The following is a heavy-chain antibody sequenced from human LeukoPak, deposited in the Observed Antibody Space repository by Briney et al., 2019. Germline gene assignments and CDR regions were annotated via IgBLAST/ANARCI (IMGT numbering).Heavy chain of an antibody. CDR3: ARVPYYYDSSGPYWYFDL. D-gene: IGHD3-22*01. CDR2: IIPIFGTA. CDR1: GGTFSSYA. J-gene: IGHJ2*01. Sequence: GASVKVSCTASGGTFSSYAISWVRQAPGQGLEWMGGIIPIFGTANYAQKFQGRVTITADESTSTAYMELSSLRSEDTAVYYCARVPYYYDSSGPYWYFDLWGRGTLVTVSS. V-gene: IGHV1-69*13.